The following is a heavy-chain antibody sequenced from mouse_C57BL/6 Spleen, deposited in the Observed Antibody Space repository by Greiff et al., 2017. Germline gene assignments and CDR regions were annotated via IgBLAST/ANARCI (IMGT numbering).Heavy chain of an antibody. D-gene: IGHD2-4*01. CDR2: FISGSSTI. Sequence: EVKLVESGGGLVKPGGSLKLSCAPSGFTFSDYGLHLFLQAPEKGLVGVAYFISGSSTIYYADTVKGRFTIARDNAKNTLFLQMTSLRSEDTAMYYCARNDYYDYLYYYAMDYWGQGTSVTVSS. V-gene: IGHV5-17*01. CDR1: GFTFSDYG. CDR3: ARNDYYDYLYYYAMDY. J-gene: IGHJ4*01.